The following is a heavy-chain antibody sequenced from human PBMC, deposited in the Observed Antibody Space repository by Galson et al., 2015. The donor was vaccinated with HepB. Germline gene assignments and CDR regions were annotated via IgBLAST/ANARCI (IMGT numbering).Heavy chain of an antibody. V-gene: IGHV4-39*01. CDR1: GGSISSSSYY. J-gene: IGHJ6*02. Sequence: TLSLTCTVSGGSISSSSYYWGWIRQPPGKGLEWIGSIYYSGSTYYNPSLKSRVTISVDTSKNQFSLKLSSVTAADTAVYYCARCGYSSSWYGHYYYYYGMDVWGQGTTVTVSS. CDR3: ARCGYSSSWYGHYYYYYGMDV. D-gene: IGHD6-13*01. CDR2: IYYSGST.